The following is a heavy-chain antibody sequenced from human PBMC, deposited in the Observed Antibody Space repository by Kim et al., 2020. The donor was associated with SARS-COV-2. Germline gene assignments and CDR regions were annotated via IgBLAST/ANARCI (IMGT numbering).Heavy chain of an antibody. Sequence: SETLSLTCTVSGGSISSSSYYWGWIRQPPGKGLEWIGSIYYSGSTYYNPSLKSRVTISVDTSKNQFSLKLSSVTAADTAVYYCAREVWGVEDNAGARDYWGQGTLVTVSS. J-gene: IGHJ4*02. CDR2: IYYSGST. D-gene: IGHD3-10*01. V-gene: IGHV4-39*07. CDR1: GGSISSSSYY. CDR3: AREVWGVEDNAGARDY.